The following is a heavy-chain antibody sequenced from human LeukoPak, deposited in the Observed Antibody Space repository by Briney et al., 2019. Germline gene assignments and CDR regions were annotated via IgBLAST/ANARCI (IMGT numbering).Heavy chain of an antibody. D-gene: IGHD2-2*01. Sequence: GGSLRLSCAASGFTFNSYSMNWVRQAPGKGLEWVSSISSGSSYIYYADSVKGRFTISRDNAKNSLYLQMNSLRAEDTAVYYCASGPPGGYCSSTSCGPYYYYGMDVWGKGTTVTVSS. CDR2: ISSGSSYI. V-gene: IGHV3-21*01. CDR1: GFTFNSYS. J-gene: IGHJ6*04. CDR3: ASGPPGGYCSSTSCGPYYYYGMDV.